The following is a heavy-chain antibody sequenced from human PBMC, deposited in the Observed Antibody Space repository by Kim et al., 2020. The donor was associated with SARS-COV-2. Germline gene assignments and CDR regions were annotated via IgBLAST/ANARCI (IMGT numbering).Heavy chain of an antibody. Sequence: GESLKISCKGSGYSFTSYWIGWVRQMPGKGLEWMGIIYPGDSDTRYSPSFQGQVTISADKSISTAYLQWSSLKASDTAMYYCARQRGATYYGSGSSYYGMDVWGQVTTVTVSS. D-gene: IGHD3-10*01. CDR1: GYSFTSYW. J-gene: IGHJ6*02. CDR2: IYPGDSDT. CDR3: ARQRGATYYGSGSSYYGMDV. V-gene: IGHV5-51*01.